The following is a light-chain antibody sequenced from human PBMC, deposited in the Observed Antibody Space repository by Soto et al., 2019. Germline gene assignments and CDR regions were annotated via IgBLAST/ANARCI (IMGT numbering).Light chain of an antibody. V-gene: IGLV1-44*01. CDR2: SNY. CDR3: AAWDDSLNGWV. J-gene: IGLJ3*02. CDR1: SSNIGSNA. Sequence: QSVLTQPPSASGTPGQRVTISCSGSSSNIGSNAVNWYQQLPGTAPKLLIYSNYERPSGVPDRFSGSKSGTSASLAISGLQSEAESDYYCAAWDDSLNGWVFGGGTKLTVL.